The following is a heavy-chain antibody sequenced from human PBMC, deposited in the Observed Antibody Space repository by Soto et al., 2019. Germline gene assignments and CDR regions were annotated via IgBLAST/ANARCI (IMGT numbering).Heavy chain of an antibody. Sequence: QVRLVLSGDELKKPGASMKVSCKASGYAFSDHGISWVRQAPGQGLEWIGWISAYNGNTNYAQKFQGRVTVTTDASTATAYMEVRSLTSDDAAVYYCARDHRYSSAFFDSWSQGTRITVSS. CDR1: GYAFSDHG. D-gene: IGHD6-19*01. V-gene: IGHV1-18*04. CDR2: ISAYNGNT. CDR3: ARDHRYSSAFFDS. J-gene: IGHJ4*02.